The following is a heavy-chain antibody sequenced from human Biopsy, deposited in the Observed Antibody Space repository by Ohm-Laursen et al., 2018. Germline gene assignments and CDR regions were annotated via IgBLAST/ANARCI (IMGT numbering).Heavy chain of an antibody. CDR3: ATRVTPVTTLYYYAMNV. CDR2: VMPIFGTA. D-gene: IGHD4-17*01. J-gene: IGHJ6*02. CDR1: GVTFNSYA. Sequence: SVKVSCKTSGVTFNSYAISWVRQAPGQGLEWMGGVMPIFGTANYAQKFQGRVTITADKSTSTAHLDLSSLRSEDTAVYYCATRVTPVTTLYYYAMNVWGQGTTVTVSS. V-gene: IGHV1-69*06.